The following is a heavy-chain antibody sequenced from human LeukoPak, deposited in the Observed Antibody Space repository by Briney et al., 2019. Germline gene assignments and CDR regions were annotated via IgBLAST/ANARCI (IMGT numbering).Heavy chain of an antibody. Sequence: SETLSLTCTVSGGSISSYYWSWIRQPPGEGLEWIGYIYYSGSTNYNPSLKRRVTISVDTSKNQFSLELRSVTAADTAAYYRARVLRCSSTSCRGSSFDPWGQGTLVTVSS. CDR3: ARVLRCSSTSCRGSSFDP. V-gene: IGHV4-59*01. CDR2: IYYSGST. D-gene: IGHD2-2*01. CDR1: GGSISSYY. J-gene: IGHJ5*02.